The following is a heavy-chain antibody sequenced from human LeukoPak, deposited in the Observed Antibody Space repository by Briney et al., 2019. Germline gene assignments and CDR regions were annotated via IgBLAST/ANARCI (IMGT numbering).Heavy chain of an antibody. J-gene: IGHJ6*03. Sequence: ASVKVSCKASGYTFTGYYMHWVRQAPGQGLEWMGWINPNSGDTNYAQKFQGRVTMTRDTSISTAYMELSRLRSDDTAVYYCARDRGLDIAAAGKFRHYYYYMDVWGKGTTVTVSS. CDR3: ARDRGLDIAAAGKFRHYYYYMDV. V-gene: IGHV1-2*02. D-gene: IGHD6-13*01. CDR1: GYTFTGYY. CDR2: INPNSGDT.